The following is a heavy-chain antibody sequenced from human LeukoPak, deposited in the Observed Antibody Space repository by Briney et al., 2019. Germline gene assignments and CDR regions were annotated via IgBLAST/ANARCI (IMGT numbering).Heavy chain of an antibody. J-gene: IGHJ4*02. CDR3: ASESSGWYRALDY. D-gene: IGHD6-19*01. Sequence: PSETLSLTCTVSGGSISSHYWSWIRQPPGKGLEWIGYIYYSGSTNYNPPLKSRVTVSLDTSMNQSSLKLNSVTAADTAVYYCASESSGWYRALDYWGQGTLVTVSS. V-gene: IGHV4-59*11. CDR1: GGSISSHY. CDR2: IYYSGST.